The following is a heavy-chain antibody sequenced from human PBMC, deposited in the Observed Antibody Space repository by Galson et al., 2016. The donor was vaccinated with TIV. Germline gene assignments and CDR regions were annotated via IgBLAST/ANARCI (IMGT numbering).Heavy chain of an antibody. Sequence: ETLSLTCVVNGASLRGYYWSWVRQSPGKGLEWIGDISHRGSPNYSPSLKSRGTISEDPSNNKVSLILSSVTAADAAVYFCARDGIDGMDVWGPGTTVIVSS. J-gene: IGHJ6*02. D-gene: IGHD3-3*02. CDR1: GASLRGYY. CDR3: ARDGIDGMDV. CDR2: ISHRGSP. V-gene: IGHV4-34*01.